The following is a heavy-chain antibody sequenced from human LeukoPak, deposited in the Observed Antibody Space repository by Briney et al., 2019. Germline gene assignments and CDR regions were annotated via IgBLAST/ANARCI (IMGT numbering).Heavy chain of an antibody. CDR3: ARDVAGNTFDD. J-gene: IGHJ4*02. V-gene: IGHV4-39*07. Sequence: SDTLSLTCTVSGGSISSSSYYWGWIRQPPGKGLEWIGTIYYSGSTYYNPSLKSRVTISVDTSKNQFSLNLSSVTAADTAVYYCARDVAGNTFDDWGQGTLVTVSS. D-gene: IGHD5-12*01. CDR1: GGSISSSSYY. CDR2: IYYSGST.